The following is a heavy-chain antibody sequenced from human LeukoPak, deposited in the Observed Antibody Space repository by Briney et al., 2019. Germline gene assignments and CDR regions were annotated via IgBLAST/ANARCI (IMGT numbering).Heavy chain of an antibody. Sequence: SETLSLTCTVSGYSVSSGYYWGWIRQPPGKGLEWIGYIYHSGSTYYNPSLKSRVTISVDRSKNQFSLKLSSVTAADTAVYYCARLDYGGNSDLDYWGQGTLVTVSS. CDR3: ARLDYGGNSDLDY. CDR2: IYHSGST. V-gene: IGHV4-38-2*02. J-gene: IGHJ4*02. D-gene: IGHD4-23*01. CDR1: GYSVSSGYY.